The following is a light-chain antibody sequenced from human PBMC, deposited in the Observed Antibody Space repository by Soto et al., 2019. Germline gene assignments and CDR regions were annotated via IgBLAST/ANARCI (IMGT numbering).Light chain of an antibody. CDR3: HQRSNWPPT. CDR1: QSVGNN. Sequence: EMVLTQAPATLLFSPGDRTTPSSRASQSVGNNLAWYQQKPGQAPRLLIYDASNRATGIPARFSGSGSGTDFTLTISSLQPEDFALYYCHQRSNWPPTFGGGTRWIS. V-gene: IGKV3-11*01. J-gene: IGKJ4*01. CDR2: DAS.